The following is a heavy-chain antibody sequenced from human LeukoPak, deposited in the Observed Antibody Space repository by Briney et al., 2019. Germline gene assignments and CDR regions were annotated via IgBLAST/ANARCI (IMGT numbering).Heavy chain of an antibody. CDR3: AKDHIAAAGSLQH. CDR2: ISYDGSNK. Sequence: GGSLRLSCAASGFTFSSYGMHWVRQAPGKGLEWVAVISYDGSNKYYADSVKGRFTISRDNSKNTLYLQMNSLRAEDTAVYYCAKDHIAAAGSLQHWGQGTLVTVSS. D-gene: IGHD6-13*01. CDR1: GFTFSSYG. V-gene: IGHV3-30*18. J-gene: IGHJ1*01.